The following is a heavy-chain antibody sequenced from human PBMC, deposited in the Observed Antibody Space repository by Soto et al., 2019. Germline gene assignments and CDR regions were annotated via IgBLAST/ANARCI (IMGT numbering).Heavy chain of an antibody. V-gene: IGHV5-10-1*01. D-gene: IGHD1-1*01. CDR3: ARRLSGPKEEYNAYYFYGLDV. CDR2: IDPSDPYS. CDR1: GYRLSNYW. Sequence: GESLKISCQASGYRLSNYWITWVRQRPGKGLEWMGTIDPSDPYSKNSPSLQGHVSISADTSTNTAYLHWGSLKASDTAVYYCARRLSGPKEEYNAYYFYGLDVWGQGTTVTVSS. J-gene: IGHJ6*02.